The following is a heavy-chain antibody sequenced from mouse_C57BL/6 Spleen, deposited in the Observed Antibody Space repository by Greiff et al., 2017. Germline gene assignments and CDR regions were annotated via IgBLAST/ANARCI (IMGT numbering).Heavy chain of an antibody. CDR2: IWSGGST. CDR3: AIYDYDEESYAMDY. D-gene: IGHD2-4*01. Sequence: QVQLKESGPGLVQPSQSLSITCTVSGFSLTSYGVHWVRQSPGKGLEWLGVIWSGGSTDYNAAFISRLGISKDNSKSKFFLKMNSRQADDTAIYYCAIYDYDEESYAMDYWGQGTSVTVSA. CDR1: GFSLTSYG. J-gene: IGHJ4*01. V-gene: IGHV2-2*01.